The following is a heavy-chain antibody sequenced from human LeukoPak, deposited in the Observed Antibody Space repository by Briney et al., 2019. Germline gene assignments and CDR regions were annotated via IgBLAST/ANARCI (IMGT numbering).Heavy chain of an antibody. CDR1: GYTFTGYY. J-gene: IGHJ5*02. D-gene: IGHD6-13*01. Sequence: GASVKVSCKTSGYTFTGYYIHWVRQAPGQGLEWMGWIDPNSGGTNYAQKFQGRVNMTRDTSISTAYMELSRLTSADTAVYRCATPSSSSWYGFDPWGQGTLVTVSS. CDR3: ATPSSSSWYGFDP. V-gene: IGHV1-2*02. CDR2: IDPNSGGT.